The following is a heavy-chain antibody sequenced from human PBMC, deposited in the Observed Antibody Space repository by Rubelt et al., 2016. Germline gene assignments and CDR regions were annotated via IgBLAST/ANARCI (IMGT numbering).Heavy chain of an antibody. J-gene: IGHJ1*01. CDR1: GFTFSSYG. Sequence: QVQLVESGGGVVQPGRSLRLSCAASGFTFSSYGMHWVRQAPGKGLEWVAFIRYDGSNTYYADSVKGRFTISRDNSKNTLYLQMNSLRAEDTAVYYCAKPARLDYGINAEYFQHWGQGTLVTVAS. CDR3: AKPARLDYGINAEYFQH. V-gene: IGHV3-30*02. CDR2: IRYDGSNT. D-gene: IGHD4-17*01.